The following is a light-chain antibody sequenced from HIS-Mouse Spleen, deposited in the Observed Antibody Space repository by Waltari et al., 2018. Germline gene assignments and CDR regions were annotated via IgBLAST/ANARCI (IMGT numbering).Light chain of an antibody. CDR3: QQYYSTPLT. J-gene: IGKJ4*01. V-gene: IGKV4-1*01. CDR1: PSVLYSTNNKNY. CDR2: LAS. Sequence: DIVMTQYPDSLAVSLGERATINCKSSPSVLYSTNNKNYLAWYQQKPGQPPKLLIYLASTRESGVPDRFSGSGSGTDFTLTISSLQAEDVAVYYCQQYYSTPLTFGGGTKVEIK.